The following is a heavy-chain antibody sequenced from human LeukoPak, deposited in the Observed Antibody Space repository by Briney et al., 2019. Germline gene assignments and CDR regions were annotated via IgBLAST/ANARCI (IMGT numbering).Heavy chain of an antibody. J-gene: IGHJ4*02. D-gene: IGHD3-3*01. CDR2: IKQDASQE. V-gene: IGHV3-7*01. Sequence: PGGSLRLSWAASGFTFSSYWMSWVRQAPGKGPEWVAHIKQDASQEDHVDSVKGRFTISRDNAKNSLYLQMNSLRAEDTAVYYCARGVVYPTWSGPHWSDYWGQGTLVTVSS. CDR1: GFTFSSYW. CDR3: ARGVVYPTWSGPHWSDY.